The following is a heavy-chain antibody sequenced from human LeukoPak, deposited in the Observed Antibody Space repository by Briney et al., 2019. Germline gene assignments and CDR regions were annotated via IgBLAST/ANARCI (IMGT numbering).Heavy chain of an antibody. V-gene: IGHV3-48*03. J-gene: IGHJ3*02. Sequence: GGSLRLSRAASGFTFSSYEMNWVRQAPGKGLEWVSYISSSGSTIYYADSVKGRFTISRDNAKNSLYLQMNSLRAEDTAVYYCARFRPDAFDIWGQGTMVTVSS. CDR1: GFTFSSYE. CDR3: ARFRPDAFDI. CDR2: ISSSGSTI.